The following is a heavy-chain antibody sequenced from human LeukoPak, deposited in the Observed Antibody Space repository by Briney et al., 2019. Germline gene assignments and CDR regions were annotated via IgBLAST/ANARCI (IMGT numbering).Heavy chain of an antibody. CDR1: GFTFSSYW. CDR2: INPGGSST. CDR3: ARSNQADDY. D-gene: IGHD1-14*01. V-gene: IGHV3-74*01. J-gene: IGHJ4*02. Sequence: GGSLRLSCAASGFTFSSYWMHWVRQVPGKGLVWVSRINPGGSSTAYADSVRGRFTISRDNAENTLYLQMDSLRAEDTAVYYCARSNQADDYWGQGTLVTVSS.